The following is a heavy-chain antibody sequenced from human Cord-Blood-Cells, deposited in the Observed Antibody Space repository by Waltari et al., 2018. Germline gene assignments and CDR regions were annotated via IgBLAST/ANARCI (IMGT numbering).Heavy chain of an antibody. CDR2: ISYDGSNK. CDR3: ANYDYGDYFDY. Sequence: QVQLVESGGGVVQPGRSLRLSCAASAFTSSSYAMHWVRQAPGKGLEWVAVISYDGSNKYYADTVKGRFTISRDNSKNTLYLQMNSLRAEDTAVYYCANYDYGDYFDYWGQGTLVTVSS. V-gene: IGHV3-30*04. J-gene: IGHJ4*02. CDR1: AFTSSSYA. D-gene: IGHD4-17*01.